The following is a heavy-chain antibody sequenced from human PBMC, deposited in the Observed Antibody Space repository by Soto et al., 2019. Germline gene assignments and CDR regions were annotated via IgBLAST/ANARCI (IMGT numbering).Heavy chain of an antibody. CDR2: IFYLGSS. CDR3: ARHSLALRKNNWFDP. D-gene: IGHD3-3*02. J-gene: IGHJ5*02. CDR1: GDSIIGSDFY. V-gene: IGHV4-39*01. Sequence: SETLSLTCTVSGDSIIGSDFYWGWVRQPPGKGLEWIGSIFYLGSSYYNPSLKSRVTMSVDTSKNQFSLRLRSVTAADTALYFCARHSLALRKNNWFDPWGQGIMVT.